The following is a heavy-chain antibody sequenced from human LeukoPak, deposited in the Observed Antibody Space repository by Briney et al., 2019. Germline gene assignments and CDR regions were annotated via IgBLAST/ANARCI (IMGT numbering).Heavy chain of an antibody. CDR3: ARSARRITIFGVVSRYGMDV. Sequence: SSETLSLTCAVYGGSFSGYYWSWIRQPPGKGLEWIGEINHSGSTNYNPSLKSRVTISGDTSKNQFSLKLSSVTAADTAVYYCARSARRITIFGVVSRYGMDVWGQGTTVTVSS. CDR2: INHSGST. D-gene: IGHD3-3*01. V-gene: IGHV4-34*01. CDR1: GGSFSGYY. J-gene: IGHJ6*02.